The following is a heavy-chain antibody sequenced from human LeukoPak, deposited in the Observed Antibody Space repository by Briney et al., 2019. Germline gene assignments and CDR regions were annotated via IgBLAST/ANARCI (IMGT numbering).Heavy chain of an antibody. CDR3: ARRAGTTYYYYYMDV. CDR1: GFTFDDYA. J-gene: IGHJ6*03. CDR2: ISWNSGSI. V-gene: IGHV3-9*01. D-gene: IGHD1-1*01. Sequence: GGSLRLSCAASGFTFDDYAMHWVRQAPGKGLEWVSGISWNSGSIGYADSVKGRFTISRDNAKNSLYLQMNSLRAEDTAVYYCARRAGTTYYYYYMDVWGKGTTVTVSS.